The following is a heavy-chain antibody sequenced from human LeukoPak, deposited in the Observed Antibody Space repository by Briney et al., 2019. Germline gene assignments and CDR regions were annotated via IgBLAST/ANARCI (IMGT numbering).Heavy chain of an antibody. Sequence: SETLSLTCTVSGDSISSYYWSWIRQPPGKGLEWIGYIYYSGSTNYNPSLKSRVTISVDTSKNQFSLKLTSVTAADTAVYYCARGGWNKFDYWGQGTLVTVSS. V-gene: IGHV4-59*01. J-gene: IGHJ4*02. D-gene: IGHD3-22*01. CDR2: IYYSGST. CDR1: GDSISSYY. CDR3: ARGGWNKFDY.